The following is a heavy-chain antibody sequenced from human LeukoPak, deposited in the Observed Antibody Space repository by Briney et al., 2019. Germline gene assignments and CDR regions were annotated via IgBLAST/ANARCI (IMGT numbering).Heavy chain of an antibody. CDR2: ISYDGSNK. V-gene: IGHV3-30*18. CDR3: AKDLMFVAGQGGAFDI. CDR1: GFTFSSYG. J-gene: IGHJ3*02. Sequence: PGGSLRLSCAASGFTFSSYGMHWVRQAPGKGLEWVAVISYDGSNKYYADSVKGRLTISRDNSKNTLYLQMNSLRAEDTAVYYCAKDLMFVAGQGGAFDIWGQGTMVTVSS. D-gene: IGHD3-16*01.